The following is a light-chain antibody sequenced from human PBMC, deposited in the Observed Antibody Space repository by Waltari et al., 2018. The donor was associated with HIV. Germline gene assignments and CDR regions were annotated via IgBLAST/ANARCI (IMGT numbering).Light chain of an antibody. CDR2: GKK. CDR1: SSNIGSNT. J-gene: IGLJ2*01. Sequence: QSVLTQPPSTSGTPGQRVTISCSGSSSNIGSNTVSWFQQLPGKAPKVSIYGKKQGASGVPDRFSGSKSGISACLAIGGLESEDGADYYCASWDDSLDGPVFGGGTTLTVL. V-gene: IGLV1-44*01. CDR3: ASWDDSLDGPV.